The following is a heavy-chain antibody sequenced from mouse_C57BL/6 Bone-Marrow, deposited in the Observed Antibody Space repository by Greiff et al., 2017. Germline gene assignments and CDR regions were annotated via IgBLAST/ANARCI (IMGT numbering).Heavy chain of an antibody. CDR1: GFTFSSYA. V-gene: IGHV5-4*01. J-gene: IGHJ2*01. CDR2: ISDGGSYT. CDR3: ARDDY. Sequence: EVMLVESGGGLVRRGGVLKLSCAASGFTFSSYAMSWVRQTPEKRLEWVATISDGGSYTYYPDNVKGRFTISREDAKNNLYLQMSHLKSEDTAMYYCARDDYWGQGTTLTVAS.